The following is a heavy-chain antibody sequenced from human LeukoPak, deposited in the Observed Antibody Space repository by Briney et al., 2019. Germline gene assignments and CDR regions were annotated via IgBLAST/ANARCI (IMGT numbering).Heavy chain of an antibody. CDR2: FTVSAHTT. CDR3: ASSTAIGY. CDR1: GFTFKNYA. Sequence: GGSLRLSCAASGFTFKNYAMSWVRQAPGKGLEWVSSFTVSAHTTYYADSVKGRFTISRDNAKNSLYLQMNSLRTEDTAVYYCASSTAIGYWGQGTLVTVSS. J-gene: IGHJ4*02. V-gene: IGHV3-23*01.